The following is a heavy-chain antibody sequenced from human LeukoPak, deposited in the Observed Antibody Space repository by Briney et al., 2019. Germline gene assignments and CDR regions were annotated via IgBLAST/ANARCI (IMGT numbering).Heavy chain of an antibody. CDR3: ARHGVSTGWSLYNWFDP. J-gene: IGHJ5*02. D-gene: IGHD6-19*01. CDR2: IYFSGST. V-gene: IGHV4-39*01. CDR1: GASISSRNYY. Sequence: SETLSLTCTVSGASISSRNYYWDWIRQPPGKGLEWIGSIYFSGSTYYYPSLKSRVTISVDKSKNQFSLKLSSVTAADTAVYYCARHGVSTGWSLYNWFDPWGQGTLVTVSS.